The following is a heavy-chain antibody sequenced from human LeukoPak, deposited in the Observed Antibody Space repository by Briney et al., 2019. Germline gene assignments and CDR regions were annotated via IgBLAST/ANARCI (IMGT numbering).Heavy chain of an antibody. CDR1: GGSFSGYY. CDR2: INHSGST. Sequence: SETLSLTCAVYGGSFSGYYWSWIRPPPGKGLEWIGEINHSGSTNYNPSLKSRVTISVDTSKNQFSLKLSSVTAADTAVYYCARGRDWAYDYWGQGTLVTVSS. CDR3: ARGRDWAYDY. J-gene: IGHJ4*02. D-gene: IGHD3/OR15-3a*01. V-gene: IGHV4-34*01.